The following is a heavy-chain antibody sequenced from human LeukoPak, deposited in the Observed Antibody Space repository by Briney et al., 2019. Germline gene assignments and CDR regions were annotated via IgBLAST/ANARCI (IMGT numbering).Heavy chain of an antibody. D-gene: IGHD4-23*01. CDR2: IKEDGSEK. J-gene: IGHJ4*02. Sequence: GGSLRLSCVASGFIFSRYWMSWVRQAPGKGLQWVAHIKEDGSEKYYLDSVKGRFTIARDDAKNSLYLQMNSLRDEDTAVYYCVRAGWELDYWGQGTPGTVSS. V-gene: IGHV3-7*01. CDR3: VRAGWELDY. CDR1: GFIFSRYW.